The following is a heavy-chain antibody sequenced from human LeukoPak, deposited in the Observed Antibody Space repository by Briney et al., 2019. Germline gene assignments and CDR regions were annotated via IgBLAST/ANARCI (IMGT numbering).Heavy chain of an antibody. V-gene: IGHV3-66*01. D-gene: IGHD2-2*01. CDR1: GFTVSSNY. CDR3: ASAIHPVPATAQNDAFDI. CDR2: IYSGGST. J-gene: IGHJ3*02. Sequence: GGSLRLSCAASGFTVSSNYMSWVRQAPGKGLEWVSVIYSGGSTYYADSVKGRFTISRDNSKNTLYLQMNSLRAEDTAVYYCASAIHPVPATAQNDAFDIWGQGTMVTVSS.